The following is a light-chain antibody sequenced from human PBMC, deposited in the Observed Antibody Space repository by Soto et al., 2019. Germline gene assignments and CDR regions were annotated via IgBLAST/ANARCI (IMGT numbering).Light chain of an antibody. Sequence: QMNQSPSSPSASVGDRVTIPCRASQSISSYLNWYQQKPGKAPKLLIYAASSLQSGVPSRFSGSGSGTDFTLTISSLQPEDFATYYCQQSYSSPRTFGQGTKV. CDR1: QSISSY. J-gene: IGKJ1*01. CDR2: AAS. CDR3: QQSYSSPRT. V-gene: IGKV1-39*01.